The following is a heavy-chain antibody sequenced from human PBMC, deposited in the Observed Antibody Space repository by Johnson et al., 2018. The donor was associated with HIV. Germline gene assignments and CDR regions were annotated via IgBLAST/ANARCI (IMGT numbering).Heavy chain of an antibody. Sequence: VQLVESGGGLQQPGGSLRLSCAVSGFTFSNFAMHWVRQAPGKGLEYVSAISSNGIGTYYANSVDGRFTISRDNDKNTLYLEMGSLRVEDMAVYYCARSRGPMRKDAFDIWGQGTKVTVSA. CDR1: GFTFSNFA. V-gene: IGHV3-64*01. CDR2: ISSNGIGT. J-gene: IGHJ3*02. CDR3: ARSRGPMRKDAFDI. D-gene: IGHD3-10*01.